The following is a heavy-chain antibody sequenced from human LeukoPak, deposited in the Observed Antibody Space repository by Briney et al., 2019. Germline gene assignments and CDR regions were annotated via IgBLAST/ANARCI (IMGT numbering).Heavy chain of an antibody. V-gene: IGHV3-23*01. CDR3: AKELDTAMVLFDY. CDR1: GFTFRNYW. CDR2: ISGSGGST. Sequence: GGSLRLSCAASGFTFRNYWMGWVRQAPGKGLEWVSAISGSGGSTYYADSVKGRFTISRDNSKNTLYLQMNSLRAEDTAVYYCAKELDTAMVLFDYWGQGTLVTVSS. J-gene: IGHJ4*02. D-gene: IGHD5-18*01.